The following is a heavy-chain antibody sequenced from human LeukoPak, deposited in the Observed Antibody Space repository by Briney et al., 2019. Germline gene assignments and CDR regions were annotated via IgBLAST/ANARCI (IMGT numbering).Heavy chain of an antibody. D-gene: IGHD5-24*01. CDR3: LKEGDGYNLENY. V-gene: IGHV3-23*01. CDR2: ISVTGSSP. Sequence: GGSLRLSCAASGFTFIKHAMSWVRQAPGKGLERVSGISVTGSSPYYADSVKGRFTIARDNSKNTLYLQMDSLRVEDTAVYYCLKEGDGYNLENYWGQGALVIVSS. J-gene: IGHJ4*02. CDR1: GFTFIKHA.